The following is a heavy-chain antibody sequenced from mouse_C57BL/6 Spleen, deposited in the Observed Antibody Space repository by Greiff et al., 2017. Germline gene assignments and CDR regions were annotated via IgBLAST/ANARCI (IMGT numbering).Heavy chain of an antibody. CDR1: GYTFTDYY. J-gene: IGHJ3*01. CDR3: ARSEVRRGFAY. CDR2: IYPGSGNT. V-gene: IGHV1-76*01. D-gene: IGHD2-14*01. Sequence: QVQLKESGAELVRPGASVKLSCKASGYTFTDYYINWVKQRPGQGLEWIARIYPGSGNTYYNEKFKGKATLTAEKSSSTAYMQLSSLTSEDSAVYFCARSEVRRGFAYWGQGTLVTVSA.